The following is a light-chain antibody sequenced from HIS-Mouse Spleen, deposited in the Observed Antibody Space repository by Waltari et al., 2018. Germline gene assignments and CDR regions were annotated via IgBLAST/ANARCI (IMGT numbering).Light chain of an antibody. Sequence: QSVLTQPPSASGTPGQRVTISCSGSSSNIGSNYVYWYQQLPGTAPKLLIYRNNRRPSGVPNRLSGSKYGTSASLAISGLRSEDEADYYCSSYTSSSTYVFGTGTKVTVL. CDR2: RNN. V-gene: IGLV1-47*01. CDR1: SSNIGSNY. J-gene: IGLJ1*01. CDR3: SSYTSSSTYV.